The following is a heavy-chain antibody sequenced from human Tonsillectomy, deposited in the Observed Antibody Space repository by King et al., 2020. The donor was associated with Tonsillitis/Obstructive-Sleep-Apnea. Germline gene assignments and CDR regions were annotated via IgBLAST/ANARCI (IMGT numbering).Heavy chain of an antibody. J-gene: IGHJ3*02. Sequence: LQLQESGPGLVKPSETLSLTCTVSGGSIRSSTYYWGWIRQPPGKGLEWIGSIFYSGNTYYNPSLNSRVTISVDTSENQFSLKLSSVTAADTAVYYCARRVGSAFDIWGQGTMVTVSS. V-gene: IGHV4-39*01. CDR3: ARRVGSAFDI. CDR2: IFYSGNT. CDR1: GGSIRSSTYY.